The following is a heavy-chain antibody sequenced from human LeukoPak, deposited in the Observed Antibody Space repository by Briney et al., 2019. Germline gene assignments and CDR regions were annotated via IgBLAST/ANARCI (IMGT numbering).Heavy chain of an antibody. Sequence: ASVKVSCKASGYTFTSYGIIWLRQAPGQGLEWMGWISAYNGNTNYAQKLEGRVTMTTDTSTSTAYMELRSLRSDDTAVYYCARGAHYYDSSGLFDYWGQGTLGTVSS. CDR2: ISAYNGNT. J-gene: IGHJ4*02. CDR3: ARGAHYYDSSGLFDY. CDR1: GYTFTSYG. D-gene: IGHD3-22*01. V-gene: IGHV1-18*01.